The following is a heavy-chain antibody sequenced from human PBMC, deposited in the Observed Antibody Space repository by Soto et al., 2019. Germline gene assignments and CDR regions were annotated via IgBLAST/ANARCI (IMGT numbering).Heavy chain of an antibody. V-gene: IGHV1-18*01. CDR3: ARDLGGYSYGSHYYGMDV. J-gene: IGHJ6*02. CDR1: GYTFTSYG. Sequence: ASVKVSCKASGYTFTSYGISWVRQAPGQRLEWMGWISAYNGNTNYAQKLQGRVTMTTDTSTSTAYMELRSLRSDDTAVYYCARDLGGYSYGSHYYGMDVWGQGTTVTVSS. CDR2: ISAYNGNT. D-gene: IGHD5-18*01.